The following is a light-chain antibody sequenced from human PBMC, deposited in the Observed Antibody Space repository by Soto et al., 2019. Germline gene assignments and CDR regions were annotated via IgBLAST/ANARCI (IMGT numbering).Light chain of an antibody. V-gene: IGKV3-20*01. CDR1: QSVGKNF. CDR3: QQYASSPRT. CDR2: GAS. Sequence: EIVLTQSPGTLSLSPGERATLSCRASQSVGKNFLAWYQQKPGQAPRFLIYGASSRATGIPERFSGSGSGTDFSLTVSRLEPEDFAVYYCQQYASSPRTFGRGTKVEIK. J-gene: IGKJ1*01.